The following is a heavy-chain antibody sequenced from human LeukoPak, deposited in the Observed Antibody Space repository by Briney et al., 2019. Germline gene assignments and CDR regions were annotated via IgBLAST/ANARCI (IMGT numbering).Heavy chain of an antibody. CDR3: ARAPPRDDYIWGSYNFDY. CDR2: INPNSGGT. V-gene: IGHV1-2*02. J-gene: IGHJ4*02. CDR1: GYTFTGYY. D-gene: IGHD3-16*01. Sequence: ASVKVSCKASGYTFTGYYMHWVRQAPGQGLEWMGWINPNSGGTNYAQKFQGRVTMTRDTSISTAYMEPSRLRSDDTAVYYCARAPPRDDYIWGSYNFDYWGQGTLVTVSS.